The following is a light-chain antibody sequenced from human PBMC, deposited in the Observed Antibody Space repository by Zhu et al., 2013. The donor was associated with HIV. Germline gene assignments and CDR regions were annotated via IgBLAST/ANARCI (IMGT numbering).Light chain of an antibody. CDR1: KLENKY. V-gene: IGLV3-1*01. J-gene: IGLJ2*01. Sequence: SYELTQPPSVSVSPGQTASITCSGDKLENKYVYWYQQKPGQAPVLVVYDDSDRPSGVPDRFSGSKSGTSASLAITGLQAEDEADYYCQSYDSTLSGSGVFGGGTKLTVL. CDR2: DDS. CDR3: QSYDSTLSGSGV.